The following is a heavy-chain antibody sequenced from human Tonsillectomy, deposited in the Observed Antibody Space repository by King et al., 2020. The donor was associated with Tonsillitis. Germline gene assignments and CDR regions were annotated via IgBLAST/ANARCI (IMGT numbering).Heavy chain of an antibody. CDR3: ARGEGFDFDY. D-gene: IGHD3-16*01. J-gene: IGHJ4*02. Sequence: QLVQSGAEVKKPGESLKISCKVSGYNFTTYWIGWVRQMPGKGLEWMGIIYPHASDARYSPPFQGQVSLSADKSILTAYLQWSSLKASDTAIFYCARGEGFDFDYWGQGTLVTVSS. CDR1: GYNFTTYW. V-gene: IGHV5-51*01. CDR2: IYPHASDA.